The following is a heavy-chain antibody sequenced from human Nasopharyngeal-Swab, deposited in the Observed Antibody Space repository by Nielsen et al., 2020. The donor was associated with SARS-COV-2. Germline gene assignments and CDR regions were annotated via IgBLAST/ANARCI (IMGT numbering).Heavy chain of an antibody. CDR1: GGSISSYY. V-gene: IGHV4-59*13. Sequence: GSLRLSCTVSGGSISSYYWSWIRQPPGKGLEWIGYFYYSGSTNYNPSLKSRVTISVDTSKNQFSLKLSSVTAADTAVYYCARESPAAGTAFDIWGQGTMVTVSS. J-gene: IGHJ3*02. CDR2: FYYSGST. CDR3: ARESPAAGTAFDI. D-gene: IGHD6-13*01.